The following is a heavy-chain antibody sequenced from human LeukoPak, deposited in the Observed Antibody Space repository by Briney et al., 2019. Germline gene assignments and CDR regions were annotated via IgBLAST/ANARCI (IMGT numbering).Heavy chain of an antibody. J-gene: IGHJ4*02. CDR2: INHSGST. Sequence: PSETLSLTCAVYGGSFSGYYWSWIRQPPGKGLEWIGEINHSGSTNYNPSLKSRVTISVDTSKNQFSLKLSSVTAADTAVYYCARIYDYVWGSYRPPYYFDYWGQGTLVTVSS. CDR1: GGSFSGYY. CDR3: ARIYDYVWGSYRPPYYFDY. V-gene: IGHV4-34*01. D-gene: IGHD3-16*02.